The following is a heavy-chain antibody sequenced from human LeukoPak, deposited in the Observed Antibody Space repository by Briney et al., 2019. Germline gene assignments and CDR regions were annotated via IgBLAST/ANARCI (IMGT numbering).Heavy chain of an antibody. Sequence: SETLSLTCTVSGGSISSYYWSWIRQPPGKGLKWIGYIYYSGSTNYNPPLTSRVTISVDTSKNQFSLKLSSVTAADTAVYYCARMQLRTYYYGSGRFFDYWGQGTLVTVSS. J-gene: IGHJ4*02. V-gene: IGHV4-59*01. CDR3: ARMQLRTYYYGSGRFFDY. CDR1: GGSISSYY. D-gene: IGHD3-10*01. CDR2: IYYSGST.